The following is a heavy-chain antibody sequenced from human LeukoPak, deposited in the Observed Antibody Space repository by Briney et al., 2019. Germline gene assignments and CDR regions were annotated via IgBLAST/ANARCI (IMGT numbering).Heavy chain of an antibody. Sequence: GGSLRLSCAASGFTVSSNYMSWVRQAPGKGLEWVSVIYSGGSTYYADSVKGRFTISRDNSKNTLYLQMNSLRAEDTAVYYRARDRGIIAAPHGMDVWGQGTTVTVSS. V-gene: IGHV3-66*01. CDR1: GFTVSSNY. CDR3: ARDRGIIAAPHGMDV. D-gene: IGHD6-25*01. CDR2: IYSGGST. J-gene: IGHJ6*02.